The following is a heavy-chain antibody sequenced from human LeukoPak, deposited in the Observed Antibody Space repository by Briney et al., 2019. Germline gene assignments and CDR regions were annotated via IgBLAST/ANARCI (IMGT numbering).Heavy chain of an antibody. CDR3: ARDWGIAARPGINWFDP. V-gene: IGHV1-18*01. Sequence: GASVKVSCKASGYTFTSYGISWVRQAPGQGLEWMGWISAYNGNTNYAQKLQGRVTVTTDTSTSTAYMELRSLRSDDTAVYYCARDWGIAARPGINWFDPWGQGTLVTVSS. J-gene: IGHJ5*02. CDR1: GYTFTSYG. D-gene: IGHD6-6*01. CDR2: ISAYNGNT.